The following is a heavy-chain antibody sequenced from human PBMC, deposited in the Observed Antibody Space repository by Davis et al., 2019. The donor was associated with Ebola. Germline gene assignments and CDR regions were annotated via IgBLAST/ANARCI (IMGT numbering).Heavy chain of an antibody. CDR3: ARGGIVVVVAPTLYYGMDV. CDR2: IYHSGST. CDR1: GGSISSGGYS. D-gene: IGHD2-15*01. J-gene: IGHJ6*02. V-gene: IGHV4-30-2*01. Sequence: SETLSLTCAVSGGSISSGGYSWSWIRQPPGKGLEWIGYIYHSGSTYYNPSLKSRVTISLDRSKNQFSLNLSSVTAADTAVYYCARGGIVVVVAPTLYYGMDVWGQGTTVTVSS.